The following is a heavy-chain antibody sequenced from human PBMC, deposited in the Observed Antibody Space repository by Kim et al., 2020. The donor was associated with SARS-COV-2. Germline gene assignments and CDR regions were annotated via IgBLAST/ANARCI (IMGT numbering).Heavy chain of an antibody. CDR1: GFTFSSYS. CDR2: ISSSSSYI. Sequence: GGSLRLSCAASGFTFSSYSMNWVRQAPGKGLEWVSSISSSSSYIYYADSVKGRFTISRDNAKNSLYLQMNSLRAEDTAVYYCARKEETLYTYSNYWYFDLWGRGTLVTVSS. V-gene: IGHV3-21*01. CDR3: ARKEETLYTYSNYWYFDL. J-gene: IGHJ2*01. D-gene: IGHD4-4*01.